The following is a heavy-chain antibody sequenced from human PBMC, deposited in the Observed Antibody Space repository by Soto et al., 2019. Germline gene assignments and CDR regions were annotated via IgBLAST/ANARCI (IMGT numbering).Heavy chain of an antibody. Sequence: SETLSLTCTVSGGSISSGDYYWSWIRQPPGKGLEWIGYIYYSGSTYYNPSLKSRVTISVDTSKNQFSLKLSSVTAADTAVYYCARDLKAYSCGYSDYWGQGTLVTVS. V-gene: IGHV4-30-4*01. CDR2: IYYSGST. D-gene: IGHD5-18*01. J-gene: IGHJ4*02. CDR3: ARDLKAYSCGYSDY. CDR1: GGSISSGDYY.